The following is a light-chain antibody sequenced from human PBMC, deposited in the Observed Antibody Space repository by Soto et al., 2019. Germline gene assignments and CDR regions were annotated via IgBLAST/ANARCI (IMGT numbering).Light chain of an antibody. CDR1: QNVLSN. CDR2: GAS. V-gene: IGKV3-15*01. J-gene: IGKJ5*01. Sequence: EIVMTQSPGTLSVSPGERATLSCRASQNVLSNLAWYQQKPGQAPRLLIYGASTRATGIPARFSGSGSGTEFTLTVNSLQSEDFAVYYCQQYNNWPITFGQGTRLEIK. CDR3: QQYNNWPIT.